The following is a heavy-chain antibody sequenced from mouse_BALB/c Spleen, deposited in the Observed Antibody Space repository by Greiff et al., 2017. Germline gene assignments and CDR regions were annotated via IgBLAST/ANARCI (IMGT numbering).Heavy chain of an antibody. V-gene: IGHV5-17*02. J-gene: IGHJ2*01. CDR2: ISSGSSTI. CDR3: ARSEGLFDY. Sequence: DVMLVESGGGLVQPGGSRKLSCAASGFTFSSFGMHWVRQAPEKGLEWVAYISSGSSTIYYADTVRGRFTISRDNPKNTLFLQMTSLRSEDTAMYYCARSEGLFDYWGQGTTLTVSS. CDR1: GFTFSSFG.